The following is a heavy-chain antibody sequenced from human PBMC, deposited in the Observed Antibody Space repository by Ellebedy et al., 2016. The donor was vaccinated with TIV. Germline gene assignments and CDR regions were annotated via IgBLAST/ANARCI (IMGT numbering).Heavy chain of an antibody. CDR1: GFTVSSSF. Sequence: GESLKISCAASGFTVSSSFMSWVRQAPGKGLEWASVIYTDGGTNYTDSVLGRFDISRDSSKNTLYLQMNSLRADDTAVYYCARDPRGGGDYGDNWFDPWGQGTLVTVSS. CDR3: ARDPRGGGDYGDNWFDP. J-gene: IGHJ5*02. V-gene: IGHV3-66*01. CDR2: IYTDGGT. D-gene: IGHD4-17*01.